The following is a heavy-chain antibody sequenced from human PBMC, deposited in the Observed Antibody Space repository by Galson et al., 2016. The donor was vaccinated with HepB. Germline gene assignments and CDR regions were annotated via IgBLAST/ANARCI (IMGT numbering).Heavy chain of an antibody. D-gene: IGHD2-21*01. CDR1: GFTLRRYA. Sequence: SLRLSCAASGFTLRRYAMSWVRQAPGKGLEWVSAASGGGVTTYFADSVKGRFTISRDTSKNTLYLQMSSLRVDDAALYYCTRDPASYNWGQGTLVLVSS. CDR3: TRDPASYN. V-gene: IGHV3-23*01. CDR2: ASGGGVTT. J-gene: IGHJ4*02.